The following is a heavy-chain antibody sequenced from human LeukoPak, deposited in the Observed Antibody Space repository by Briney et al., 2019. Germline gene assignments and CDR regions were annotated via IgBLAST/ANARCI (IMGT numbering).Heavy chain of an antibody. CDR2: IYYSGST. CDR1: GGSISGYY. V-gene: IGHV4-59*01. D-gene: IGHD1-26*01. CDR3: ARDEEGEGFDY. Sequence: TPSETLSLTCTVSGGSISGYYWSWIRQSPGKGLEWIGYIYYSGSTNYNPSLKSRVTISADTSKNQFSLKLSSVTAADTAVYYCARDEEGEGFDYWGQGTLVTVSS. J-gene: IGHJ4*02.